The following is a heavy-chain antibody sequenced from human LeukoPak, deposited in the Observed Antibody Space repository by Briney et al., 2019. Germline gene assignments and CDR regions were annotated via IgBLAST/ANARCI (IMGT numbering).Heavy chain of an antibody. CDR3: AREIGQYYDFWSGSYGLDY. Sequence: GGSLRLSCAASGFTFSSYWMSRVRQAPGKGLEWVAVIWYDGSNKYYADSVKGRFTISRDNSKNTLYLQMNSLRAEDTAVYYCAREIGQYYDFWSGSYGLDYWGQGTLVTVSS. D-gene: IGHD3-3*01. CDR2: IWYDGSNK. J-gene: IGHJ4*02. CDR1: GFTFSSYW. V-gene: IGHV3-33*08.